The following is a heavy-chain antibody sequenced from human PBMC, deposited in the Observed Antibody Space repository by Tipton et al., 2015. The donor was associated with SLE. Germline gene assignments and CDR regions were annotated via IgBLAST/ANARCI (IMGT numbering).Heavy chain of an antibody. CDR3: ARENGWEILRGNVFDL. J-gene: IGHJ3*01. CDR2: LYKSGNT. CDR1: GGSISGYY. D-gene: IGHD1-26*01. Sequence: TLSLTCTVSGGSISGYYWSWIRQSAGKGLEWIGRLYKSGNTNYNPSFKSRVTISVDTSKNQFSLRLSSVTAADTAVYYCARENGWEILRGNVFDLWGQGTMVTVSS. V-gene: IGHV4-4*07.